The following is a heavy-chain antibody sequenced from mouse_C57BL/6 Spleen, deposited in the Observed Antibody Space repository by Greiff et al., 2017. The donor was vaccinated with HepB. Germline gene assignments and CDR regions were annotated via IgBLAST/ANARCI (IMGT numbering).Heavy chain of an antibody. Sequence: EVQLQESGPELVKPGASVKIPCKASGYTFTDYNMDWVKQSHGKSLEWIGDINPNNGGTIYNQKFKGKATLTVDKSSSTAYMELRSLTSEDTAVYYCARREQLRSFDYWGQGTTLTVSS. CDR3: ARREQLRSFDY. V-gene: IGHV1-18*01. CDR1: GYTFTDYN. CDR2: INPNNGGT. J-gene: IGHJ2*01. D-gene: IGHD3-2*02.